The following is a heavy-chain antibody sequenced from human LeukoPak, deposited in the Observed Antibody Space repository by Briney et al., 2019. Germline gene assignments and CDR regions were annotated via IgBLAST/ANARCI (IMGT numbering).Heavy chain of an antibody. CDR3: VRFRIRGARDAFDI. CDR1: GGSISSGSYY. J-gene: IGHJ3*02. CDR2: IYTSGST. D-gene: IGHD1-26*01. V-gene: IGHV4-61*02. Sequence: SETLSLTCTVSGGSISSGSYYWSWIRQPAGKGLEWIGRIYTSGSTNYNPSLKSRVTISVDTSKNQFSLKLSSVTAADTAVYYGVRFRIRGARDAFDIWGQGTMVTVSS.